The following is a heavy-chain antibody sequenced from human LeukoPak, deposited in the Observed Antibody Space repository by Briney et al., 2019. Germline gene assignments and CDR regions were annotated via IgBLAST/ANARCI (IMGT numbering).Heavy chain of an antibody. CDR2: INPSGGST. CDR1: GYTFTNYH. J-gene: IGHJ4*02. CDR3: ARTYYYDSSGYYFDY. Sequence: GASVKVSCKASGYTFTNYHMNWVRQAPGQGLEWMGIINPSGGSTTNAQKFQGRLTITADESTSTAYMELSSLRSEDTAVYYCARTYYYDSSGYYFDYWGQGTLVTVSS. V-gene: IGHV1-46*01. D-gene: IGHD3-22*01.